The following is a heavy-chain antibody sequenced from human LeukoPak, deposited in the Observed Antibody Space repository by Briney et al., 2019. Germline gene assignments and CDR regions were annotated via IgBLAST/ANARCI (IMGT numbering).Heavy chain of an antibody. CDR2: ISASGDVT. J-gene: IGHJ6*03. D-gene: IGHD3-22*01. CDR3: ARAMDYDSSGYYYYYYYMDV. Sequence: GGSLRLSCAASGFTFSKFPMGWVRQAPGRGLEWVSAISASGDVTFYADSVKGRFTISRDNSKNTLYLQMNSLRAEDTAVYYCARAMDYDSSGYYYYYYYMDVWGKGTTVTVSS. CDR1: GFTFSKFP. V-gene: IGHV3-23*01.